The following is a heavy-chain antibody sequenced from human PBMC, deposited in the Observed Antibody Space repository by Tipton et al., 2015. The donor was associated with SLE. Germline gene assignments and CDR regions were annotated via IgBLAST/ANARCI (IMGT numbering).Heavy chain of an antibody. CDR3: ARAVTTVVTRAYWYFDL. Sequence: TLSLTCAVSGGSISSSNWWSWVRQPPGKGLEWIGEIYHSGSTSYNPSLKSRVTISVAKSKNQFSLKLSSVTAADTAVYYCARAVTTVVTRAYWYFDLWGRGTLVTVSS. CDR2: IYHSGST. CDR1: GGSISSSNW. V-gene: IGHV4-4*02. D-gene: IGHD4-23*01. J-gene: IGHJ2*01.